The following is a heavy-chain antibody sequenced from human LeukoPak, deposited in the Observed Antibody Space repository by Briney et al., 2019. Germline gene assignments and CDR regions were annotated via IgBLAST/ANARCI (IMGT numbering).Heavy chain of an antibody. J-gene: IGHJ4*02. V-gene: IGHV1-2*02. D-gene: IGHD3-3*01. CDR1: GYTFTGYY. CDR3: ARVVQYYDFWSGYSSFDY. CDR2: INPNSGGT. Sequence: GASVKVSRKASGYTFTGYYMHWVLQAPGQGLEWMGWINPNSGGTNYAQKFQGRVTMTRDTSISTAYMELSRLRSDDTAVYYCARVVQYYDFWSGYSSFDYWGQGTLVTVSS.